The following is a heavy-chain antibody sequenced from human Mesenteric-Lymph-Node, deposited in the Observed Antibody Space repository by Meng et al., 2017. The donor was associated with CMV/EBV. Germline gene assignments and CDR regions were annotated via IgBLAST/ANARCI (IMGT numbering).Heavy chain of an antibody. J-gene: IGHJ6*02. Sequence: GESLKISCAASGFTFSNYALSWVRQAPGRGLEWVSTIYNSGSSTYYADSVKGRFTISRDNSKNTLYLQMNSLRAEDTAVYYCARDEGYCSSTSCYYYYGMDVWGQGTTVTVSS. CDR3: ARDEGYCSSTSCYYYYGMDV. D-gene: IGHD2-2*01. CDR1: GFTFSNYA. CDR2: IYNSGSST. V-gene: IGHV3-23*03.